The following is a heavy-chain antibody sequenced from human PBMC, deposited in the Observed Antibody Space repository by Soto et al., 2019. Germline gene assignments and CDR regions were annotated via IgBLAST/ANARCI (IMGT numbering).Heavy chain of an antibody. CDR3: ALPYCSGGSCYSAWFDP. J-gene: IGHJ5*02. D-gene: IGHD2-15*01. Sequence: QVQLVQSGAEVKKPGSSVKVSCKASGGTFSSYTISWVRQAPGQGLEWMGRIIPILGIANYAQKFQGRVRNTTDKSTSTAYMELSSLRSQDTAVYYCALPYCSGGSCYSAWFDPWGQGTLVTVSS. V-gene: IGHV1-69*02. CDR1: GGTFSSYT. CDR2: IIPILGIA.